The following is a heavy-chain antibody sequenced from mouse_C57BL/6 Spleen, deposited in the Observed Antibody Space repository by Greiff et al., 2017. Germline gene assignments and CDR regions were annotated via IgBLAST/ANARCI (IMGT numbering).Heavy chain of an antibody. Sequence: QVQLQQSGAELVRPGTSVKMSCKASGYTFTNYWIGWAKQRPGHGLEWIGDIYPGGGYTNYNEKFKGKATLTADKSSSTAYMQFSSRTSEDSAIYYCASYDYDDGGFAYWGQGTLVTVSA. CDR1: GYTFTNYW. CDR3: ASYDYDDGGFAY. V-gene: IGHV1-63*01. J-gene: IGHJ3*01. D-gene: IGHD2-4*01. CDR2: IYPGGGYT.